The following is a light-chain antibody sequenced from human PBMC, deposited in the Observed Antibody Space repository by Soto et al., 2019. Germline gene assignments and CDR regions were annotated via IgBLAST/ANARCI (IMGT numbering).Light chain of an antibody. CDR1: ASNIGNDY. Sequence: VLTQPPSVSAAPGHKVTISCSGTASNIGNDYVSWYQQLPGEAPQLLIYDNNRRPSGIPDRFSGSRSDTSATLGITGLQTGDEADYYCGAWDSSMNVYVFGNRTKVTVL. CDR3: GAWDSSMNVYV. J-gene: IGLJ1*01. CDR2: DNN. V-gene: IGLV1-51*01.